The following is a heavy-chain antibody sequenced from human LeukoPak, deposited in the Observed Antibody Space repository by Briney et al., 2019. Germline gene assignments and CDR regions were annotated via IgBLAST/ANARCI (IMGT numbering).Heavy chain of an antibody. D-gene: IGHD4-11*01. J-gene: IGHJ4*02. CDR3: ARVYSNYAGVYPFDY. CDR1: GYTFTGYY. CDR2: INPNSGGT. Sequence: GAPVKGSCKGSGYTFTGYYMHWVRQAPGQGLEWMGWINPNSGGTNYAQKFQGRVTMTRDTSVSTAYMELSRLRSDDTAVYYCARVYSNYAGVYPFDYWGQGTLVTVSS. V-gene: IGHV1-2*02.